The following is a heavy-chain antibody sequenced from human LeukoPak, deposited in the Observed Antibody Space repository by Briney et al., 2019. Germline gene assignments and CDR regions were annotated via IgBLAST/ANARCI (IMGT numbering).Heavy chain of an antibody. Sequence: PGGSLRLSCAASGFTFTNYAMNWIRQAPGKGLEWVSGISGSAGSTYYADSLKGRFTISRDNAKNSPYLQMNSLRAEDTAVYYCARAPTVTRPIDYWGQGTLVTVSS. D-gene: IGHD4-11*01. V-gene: IGHV3-23*01. CDR3: ARAPTVTRPIDY. CDR1: GFTFTNYA. CDR2: ISGSAGST. J-gene: IGHJ4*02.